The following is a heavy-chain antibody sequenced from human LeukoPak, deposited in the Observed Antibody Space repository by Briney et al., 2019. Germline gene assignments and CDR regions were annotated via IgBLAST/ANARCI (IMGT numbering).Heavy chain of an antibody. Sequence: GGSLRLSCAASGFTFDDYGMSWVRQVPGKGLEWVSGINWNGGSTGYADSVKGRFTISRDNAKNSLYLQMNSLRAEDTALYHCARVPRGYYGSGSYYSPYYFDYWGQGTLVTVSS. V-gene: IGHV3-20*01. CDR1: GFTFDDYG. D-gene: IGHD3-10*01. CDR2: INWNGGST. J-gene: IGHJ4*02. CDR3: ARVPRGYYGSGSYYSPYYFDY.